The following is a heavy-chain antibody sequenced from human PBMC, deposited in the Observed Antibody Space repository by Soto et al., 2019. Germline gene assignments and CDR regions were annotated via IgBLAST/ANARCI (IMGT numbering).Heavy chain of an antibody. Sequence: QVQLLESGGGVVQSGRSLRLSCAASGFIFSSYGMNWVRQAPGKGLEWVAVISYDGSNTYYAESVEGRFTISRDNSKNTPDPEIQSPGPGEMGWLYWSEGGSGRYRHAFDIWGQGTVVTVSS. J-gene: IGHJ3*02. CDR2: ISYDGSNT. D-gene: IGHD1-26*01. V-gene: IGHV3-30*18. CDR1: GFIFSSYG. CDR3: SEGGSGRYRHAFDI.